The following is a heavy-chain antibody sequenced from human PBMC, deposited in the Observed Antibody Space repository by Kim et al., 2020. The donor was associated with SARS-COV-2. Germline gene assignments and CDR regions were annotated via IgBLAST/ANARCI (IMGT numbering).Heavy chain of an antibody. CDR3: ARDYYHSSLSMDV. V-gene: IGHV4-59*01. J-gene: IGHJ6*02. D-gene: IGHD6-19*01. Sequence: YNPSLNSRVTISVDTSKNQYSLKLRYVNAADTVVYYCARDYYHSSLSMDVWGQGTTVTVSS.